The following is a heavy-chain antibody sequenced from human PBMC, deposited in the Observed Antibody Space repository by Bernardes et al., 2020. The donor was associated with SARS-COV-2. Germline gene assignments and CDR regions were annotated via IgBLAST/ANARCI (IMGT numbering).Heavy chain of an antibody. D-gene: IGHD2-15*01. CDR1: GFTFSSYW. CDR3: ARDSVVVGHDNYYYYGMDV. V-gene: IGHV3-7*01. J-gene: IGHJ6*02. Sequence: GRSLKVSCAASGFTFSSYWMSWVRQAPGKGLEWVANIKQDGSEKYYVDSVKGRFTISRDNAKNSLYLQMNSLRAEDTAVYYCARDSVVVGHDNYYYYGMDVWGQGTTVTVSS. CDR2: IKQDGSEK.